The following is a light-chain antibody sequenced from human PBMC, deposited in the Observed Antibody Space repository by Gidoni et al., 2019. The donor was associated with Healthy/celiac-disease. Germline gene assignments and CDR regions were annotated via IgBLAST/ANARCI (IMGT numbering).Light chain of an antibody. J-gene: IGKJ1*01. CDR2: DAS. CDR1: QSISSW. CDR3: QQYNSYSTT. Sequence: DIQMTQSPSTLAASVGDRVTITCRASQSISSWLAWYQQKPGKATKLLIYDASSLESGVPSRFSGSGSGTEFTLTISSLQPDDFATYDCQQYNSYSTTFGQGTKVEIK. V-gene: IGKV1-5*01.